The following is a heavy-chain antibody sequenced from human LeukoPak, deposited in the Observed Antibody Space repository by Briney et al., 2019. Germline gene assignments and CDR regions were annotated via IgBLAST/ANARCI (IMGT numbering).Heavy chain of an antibody. D-gene: IGHD3-10*01. CDR1: GYTFTGYY. V-gene: IGHV1-2*02. Sequence: ASVKVSCTASGYTFTGYYMHWVRQAPGQGLEWMGWINPNRGGTNYAQKFKGRVTMTRDTSISTAYMELSRLRSDDTAVYYCARVTHSNEITMVRGVMSWFDPWGQGTLVTVSS. J-gene: IGHJ5*02. CDR2: INPNRGGT. CDR3: ARVTHSNEITMVRGVMSWFDP.